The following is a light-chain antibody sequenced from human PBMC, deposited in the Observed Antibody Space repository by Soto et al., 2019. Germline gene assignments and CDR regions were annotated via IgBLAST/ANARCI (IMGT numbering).Light chain of an antibody. J-gene: IGLJ2*01. CDR2: EDD. CDR1: RSDVGSYRL. V-gene: IGLV2-23*01. Sequence: QSVLTQPASVSASPGEPITISCTGTRSDVGSYRLVSWYQQHPGKAPKLIIYEDDERPSGVSNRFSGSKSGNTASLTISGLQAEDEADYYCSSYAGRSTFVVFGGGTKLTVL. CDR3: SSYAGRSTFVV.